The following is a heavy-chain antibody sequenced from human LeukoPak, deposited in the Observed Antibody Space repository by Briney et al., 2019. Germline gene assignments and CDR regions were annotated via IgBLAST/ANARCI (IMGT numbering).Heavy chain of an antibody. CDR1: GFTFSTYA. V-gene: IGHV3-30-3*01. CDR3: ARALDEGARFDY. J-gene: IGHJ4*02. Sequence: PGGSLRLSCTASGFTFSTYAMHWVRQAPGKGLEWVAVISYDGTNKYYADFMKGRFTISRDNSKNTLYLQMNSLRAEDTAVYYCARALDEGARFDYWGQGTLVTVSS. CDR2: ISYDGTNK.